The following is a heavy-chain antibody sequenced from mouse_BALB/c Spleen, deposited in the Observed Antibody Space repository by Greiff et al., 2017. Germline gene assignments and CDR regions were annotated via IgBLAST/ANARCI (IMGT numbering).Heavy chain of an antibody. V-gene: IGHV14-3*02. J-gene: IGHJ4*01. D-gene: IGHD1-1*01. CDR3: DRSDYYGRAMDY. CDR1: GFNIKDTY. CDR2: IDPANGNT. Sequence: EVQRVESGAELVKPGASVKLSCTASGFNIKDTYMHWVKQRPEQGLEWIGRIDPANGNTKYDPKFQGKATITADTSSNTAYLQLSSLTSEDTAVYYCDRSDYYGRAMDYWGQGTSVTVSS.